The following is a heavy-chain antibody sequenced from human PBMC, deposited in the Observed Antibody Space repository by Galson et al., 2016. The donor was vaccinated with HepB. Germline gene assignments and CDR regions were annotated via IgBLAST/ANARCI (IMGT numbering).Heavy chain of an antibody. V-gene: IGHV6-1*01. Sequence: CAISGDSVSNKSAAWNWIRQSPSRGLEWLGRTYYRSKWYSDYGVSVKSRMTINADTSKNQFSLQLNSVTPEDTAVYYCARESESSGYYTTIRYYYYMDVWGRGTTVTVSS. CDR2: TYYRSKWYS. CDR1: GDSVSNKSAA. J-gene: IGHJ6*03. D-gene: IGHD3-22*01. CDR3: ARESESSGYYTTIRYYYYMDV.